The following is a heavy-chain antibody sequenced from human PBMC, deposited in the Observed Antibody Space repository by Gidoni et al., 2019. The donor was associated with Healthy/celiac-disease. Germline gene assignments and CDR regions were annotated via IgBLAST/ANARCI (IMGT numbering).Heavy chain of an antibody. CDR3: ARTYYDYVWGSYPGY. J-gene: IGHJ4*02. V-gene: IGHV4-38-2*01. D-gene: IGHD3-16*02. Sequence: QVQLQESGPGLVKPSDTLSLTSPVSGYSISRGYYWGWFRQPPGKGLEWIGSIYHSGSTYYNPSLKSRVTISVDTSKNQFSLKLSSVTAADTAVYYCARTYYDYVWGSYPGYWGQGTLVTVSS. CDR1: GYSISRGYY. CDR2: IYHSGST.